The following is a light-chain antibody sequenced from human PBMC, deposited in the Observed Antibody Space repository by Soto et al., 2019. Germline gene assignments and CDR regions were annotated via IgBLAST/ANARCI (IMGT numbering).Light chain of an antibody. Sequence: QSALTQPASVSGSPGQSITISCTGSSSDVGSYNLVSWYQHHPGKGPKLMIYEVYKRPSGVSNRFSGSKSGNTASLTIAGLQADDEADYFCSSYVGGSTYVFGPATKVTVL. CDR2: EVY. V-gene: IGLV2-23*02. J-gene: IGLJ1*01. CDR1: SSDVGSYNL. CDR3: SSYVGGSTYV.